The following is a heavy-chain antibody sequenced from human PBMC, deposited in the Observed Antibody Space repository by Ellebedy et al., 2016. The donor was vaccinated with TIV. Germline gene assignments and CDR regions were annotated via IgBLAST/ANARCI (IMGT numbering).Heavy chain of an antibody. CDR1: GFTFSDYY. CDR2: ISSSGSTI. Sequence: GESLKISCAASGFTFSDYYMSWIRQAPGKGLEWVSYISSSGSTIYYADSVKGRFTISRDNAKNSLYLQMNSLRAEDTAVYYCARDIYGGNSGGFDYWGQGTLVTVSS. V-gene: IGHV3-11*01. D-gene: IGHD4-23*01. J-gene: IGHJ4*02. CDR3: ARDIYGGNSGGFDY.